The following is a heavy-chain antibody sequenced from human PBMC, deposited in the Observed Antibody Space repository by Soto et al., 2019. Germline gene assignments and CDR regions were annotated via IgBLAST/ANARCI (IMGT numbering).Heavy chain of an antibody. CDR2: IIPIFGTA. CDR3: ARGGYSYGPAGDYFDY. V-gene: IGHV1-69*06. Sequence: SVKVSCKASGGTFSSYAISWVRQAPGQGLEWMGGIIPIFGTANYAQKFQGRVTITADKSTSTAYMELGSLRSEDTAVYYCARGGYSYGPAGDYFDYWGQGTLVTVSS. J-gene: IGHJ4*02. CDR1: GGTFSSYA. D-gene: IGHD5-18*01.